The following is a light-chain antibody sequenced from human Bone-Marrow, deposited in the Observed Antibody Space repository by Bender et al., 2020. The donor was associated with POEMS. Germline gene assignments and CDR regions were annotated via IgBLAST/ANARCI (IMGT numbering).Light chain of an antibody. CDR1: ALPKEY. J-gene: IGLJ2*01. CDR2: KAA. CDR3: QSADSSGTYVV. Sequence: SYELTQPPSVSVSPGQTARITCSGDALPKEYAYWYQQKPGQAPVLVIYKAAERPSGIPERASGSSAGTTVTLTISGVKAEDEADYYCQSADSSGTYVVFGGGTKLTVL. V-gene: IGLV3-25*03.